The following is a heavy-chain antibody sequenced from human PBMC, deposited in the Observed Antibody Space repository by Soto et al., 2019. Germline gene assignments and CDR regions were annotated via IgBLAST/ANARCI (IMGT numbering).Heavy chain of an antibody. CDR3: ARTRLFDASGYFYYYYGMDV. V-gene: IGHV3-53*01. Sequence: PWGSLRLSCAASLFTVSDNFMSWVRQAPGKGLEWVSTIYDNGYTYYADSVKGRFTISRDNSKNTVYLQMNTLRAEDTAVYYCARTRLFDASGYFYYYYGMDVWGRGTTVTVS. CDR2: IYDNGYT. J-gene: IGHJ6*02. D-gene: IGHD5-12*01. CDR1: LFTVSDNF.